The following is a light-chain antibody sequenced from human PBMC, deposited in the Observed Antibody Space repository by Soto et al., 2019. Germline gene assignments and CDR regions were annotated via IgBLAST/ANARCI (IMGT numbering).Light chain of an antibody. CDR1: SGDIDTYDF. V-gene: IGLV2-14*03. CDR3: NSYTTNNAFV. CDR2: DVT. J-gene: IGLJ1*01. Sequence: QSVLTQPAAVSVSPGQSITISCTGTSGDIDTYDFVSWYQVHPGKAPKLMIYDVTYRPSGVSDRFTGSRSDNAASLTISGLQPEDEAVYYCNSYTTNNAFVFGTGTKVTVL.